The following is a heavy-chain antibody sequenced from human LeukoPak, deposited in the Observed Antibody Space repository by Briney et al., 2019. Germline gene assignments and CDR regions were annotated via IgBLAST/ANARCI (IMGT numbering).Heavy chain of an antibody. CDR3: ARGVYIAAAQYGY. J-gene: IGHJ4*02. Sequence: SETLSLTCTVSGGSISNYYWSWIRQPPGKGLEWIGYIYYSGTTNYNPSLKSRVTISVDTSKNQFSLKLNSVTAAGTAVYYCARGVYIAAAQYGYWGQGTLVTVSS. D-gene: IGHD6-13*01. V-gene: IGHV4-59*01. CDR1: GGSISNYY. CDR2: IYYSGTT.